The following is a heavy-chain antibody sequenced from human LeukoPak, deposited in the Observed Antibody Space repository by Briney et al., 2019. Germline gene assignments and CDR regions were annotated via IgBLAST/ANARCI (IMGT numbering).Heavy chain of an antibody. V-gene: IGHV1-18*01. CDR3: ARDGVEQWLVPDYYYYYMDV. CDR2: INAYNGNT. Sequence: GASVKVSCKASGYTFTSYGISRVRQAPGQGLEWMGWINAYNGNTNYAQKLQGRVTMTTDTSTSTAYMELRSLRSDDTAVYYCARDGVEQWLVPDYYYYYMDVWGKGTTVTIS. D-gene: IGHD6-19*01. J-gene: IGHJ6*03. CDR1: GYTFTSYG.